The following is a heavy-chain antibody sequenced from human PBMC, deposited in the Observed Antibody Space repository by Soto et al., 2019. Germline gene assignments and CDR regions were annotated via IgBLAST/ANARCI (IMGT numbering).Heavy chain of an antibody. CDR3: ARGRVLLWFGANWFDP. V-gene: IGHV4-34*01. D-gene: IGHD3-10*01. J-gene: IGHJ5*02. CDR2: INHSGST. Sequence: QVQLQQWGAGLLKPSETLSLTCAVYGGSFSGYYWSWIRQPPGKGLEWIGEINHSGSTNYNPSLKSRVTISVDTYKNQFSLKLSSVTAADTAVYYCARGRVLLWFGANWFDPWGQGTLVTVSS. CDR1: GGSFSGYY.